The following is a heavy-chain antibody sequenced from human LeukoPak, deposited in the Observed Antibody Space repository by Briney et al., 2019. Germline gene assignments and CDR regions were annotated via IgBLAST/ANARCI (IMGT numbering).Heavy chain of an antibody. D-gene: IGHD3-16*02. V-gene: IGHV3-48*02. CDR2: ITSSSSTI. CDR3: ATLPMITFGGIIENFDY. CDR1: GFTFSSYS. J-gene: IGHJ4*02. Sequence: GALRLSCAASGFTFSSYSMNWVRQAPGKGLEWVSYITSSSSTIYYADSVKGRFTISRDNAKNSLYLQMNSLRDEDTAVYYCATLPMITFGGIIENFDYWGQGTLVTVSS.